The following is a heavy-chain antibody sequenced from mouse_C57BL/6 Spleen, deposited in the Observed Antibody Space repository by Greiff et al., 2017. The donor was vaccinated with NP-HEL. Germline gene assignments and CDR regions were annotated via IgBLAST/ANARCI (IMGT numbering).Heavy chain of an antibody. Sequence: EVQGVESGGGLVQPGGSLKLSCAASGFTFSDYYMYWVRQTPEKRLEWVAYISNGGGSTYYPDTVKGRFTISRDNAKNTLYLQMSRLKSEDTAMYYCARLFYGNYDYAMDYWGQGTSVTVSS. CDR3: ARLFYGNYDYAMDY. CDR2: ISNGGGST. V-gene: IGHV5-12*01. D-gene: IGHD2-1*01. CDR1: GFTFSDYY. J-gene: IGHJ4*01.